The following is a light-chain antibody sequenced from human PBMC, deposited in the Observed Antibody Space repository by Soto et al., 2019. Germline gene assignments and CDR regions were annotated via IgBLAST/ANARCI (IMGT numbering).Light chain of an antibody. Sequence: EIVLTQSPGTLSLSPGERATLSCRASQSVSSSYLGWYQQKPGQDPRLLIYSASSRARGIPDRFSGRGSGKNFAPSISSLEPLYFAVDYSLQSVTFGQGTTVEVK. CDR3: LQSVT. J-gene: IGKJ1*01. CDR1: QSVSSSY. V-gene: IGKV3-20*01. CDR2: SAS.